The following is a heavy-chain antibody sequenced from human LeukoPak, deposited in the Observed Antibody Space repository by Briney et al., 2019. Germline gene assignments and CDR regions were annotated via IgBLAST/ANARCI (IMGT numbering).Heavy chain of an antibody. CDR1: GYTFTHNY. D-gene: IGHD5-12*01. V-gene: IGHV1-2*02. J-gene: IGHJ5*02. CDR2: MYSNSGGT. CDR3: ARGWGYDYRGNNWFDP. Sequence: ASVKVSCKASGYTFTHNYTHWLRQPPGPGRGWMGGMYSNSGGTKCAQKFQGRGSMNRDTSISTAYMELSRLGFDDTAVYYCARGWGYDYRGNNWFDPWGQGTPVTVSS.